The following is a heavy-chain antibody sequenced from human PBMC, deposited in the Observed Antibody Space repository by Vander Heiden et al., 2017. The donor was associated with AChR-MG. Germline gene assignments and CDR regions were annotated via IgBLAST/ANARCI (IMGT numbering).Heavy chain of an antibody. V-gene: IGHV1-69*01. J-gene: IGHJ6*02. CDR3: ARELMVGWFGELSNPDYYYYGMDV. CDR1: GGTFSSYA. D-gene: IGHD3-10*01. CDR2: ITPIFGTA. Sequence: QVQPVQYGAEVKKRGSAVKVTCKASGGTFSSYAISWVRQAPGQGLEWTGGITPIFGTANYAQKFQGRVTITADESTSTAYMELSSLRSEDTAVYYCARELMVGWFGELSNPDYYYYGMDVWGQGTTVTVSS.